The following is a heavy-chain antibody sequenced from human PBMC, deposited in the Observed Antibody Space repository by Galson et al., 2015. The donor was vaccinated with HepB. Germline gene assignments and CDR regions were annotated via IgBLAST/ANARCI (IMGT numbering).Heavy chain of an antibody. CDR2: ISGSGVAT. J-gene: IGHJ2*01. CDR3: AKDIVVPAAMGYFDL. CDR1: GLTFSTYA. Sequence: SLRLSCAASGLTFSTYAMSWVRQPPGKGPEWVSAISGSGVATYYADSVKGRFTISRDNSKNTLYLQMNSLRAEDTAVYYCAKDIVVPAAMGYFDLWGRGTLVTVSS. D-gene: IGHD2-2*01. V-gene: IGHV3-23*01.